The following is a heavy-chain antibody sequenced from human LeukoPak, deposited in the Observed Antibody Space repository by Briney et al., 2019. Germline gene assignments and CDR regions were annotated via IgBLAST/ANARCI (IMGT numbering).Heavy chain of an antibody. V-gene: IGHV1-69*05. Sequence: SVKVSCKASGDTFSSYAISWVRQAPGQGLEWMGGIIPIFGTANYAQKLQGRVTMTTDTSTSTAYMELRSLRSDDTAVYYCARDLGSWYRDFDYWGQGTLVTVSS. J-gene: IGHJ4*02. D-gene: IGHD6-13*01. CDR2: IIPIFGTA. CDR1: GDTFSSYA. CDR3: ARDLGSWYRDFDY.